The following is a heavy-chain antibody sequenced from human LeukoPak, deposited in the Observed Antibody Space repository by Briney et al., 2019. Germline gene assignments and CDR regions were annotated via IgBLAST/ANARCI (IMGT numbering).Heavy chain of an antibody. CDR2: IYHSQST. Sequence: SETLSLTCAVSGGSISSGGYSWSWIRQPPGKGPEWIGYIYHSQSTNYNPSLKSRVTISEDRSKNQFSLKLSSVTAADTAVYYCARGDSRPDYWGQGILVTVSS. CDR1: GGSISSGGYS. CDR3: ARGDSRPDY. J-gene: IGHJ4*02. V-gene: IGHV4-30-2*01. D-gene: IGHD5-18*01.